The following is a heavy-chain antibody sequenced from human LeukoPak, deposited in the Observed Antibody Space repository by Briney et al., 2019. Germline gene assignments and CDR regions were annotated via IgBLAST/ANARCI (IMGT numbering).Heavy chain of an antibody. CDR2: ISGSGGRT. Sequence: GGSLRLFCAASGFSFSNYAMSWVRQAPGKRLDCVSLISGSGGRTYYADSVKGRFTVSRDNSKNTVFLQVDSLEVEDTAVYYCAKAPHDSGKVNWFDPWGQGTLVTVSS. CDR3: AKAPHDSGKVNWFDP. CDR1: GFSFSNYA. V-gene: IGHV3-23*01. J-gene: IGHJ5*02. D-gene: IGHD4-17*01.